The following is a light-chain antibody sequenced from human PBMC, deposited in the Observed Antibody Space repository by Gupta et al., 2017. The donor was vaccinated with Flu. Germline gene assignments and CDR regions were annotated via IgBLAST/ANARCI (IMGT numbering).Light chain of an antibody. Sequence: QAVVTQATSLTVSPGGAVILTCGSSSGAVTTSHYPYWFQQKPGQVPRTLIYDTSNRHSWTPARFSGSRLGGKGALTLSGAQPEDEADYYCFLSFGDTFVFGPGTTVTVL. CDR2: DTS. V-gene: IGLV7-46*01. J-gene: IGLJ1*01. CDR1: SGAVTTSHY. CDR3: FLSFGDTFV.